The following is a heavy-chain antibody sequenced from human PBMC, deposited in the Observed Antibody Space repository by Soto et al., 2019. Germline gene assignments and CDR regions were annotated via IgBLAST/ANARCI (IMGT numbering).Heavy chain of an antibody. CDR1: GFSISSGGYY. CDR2: IYYSGST. V-gene: IGHV4-31*03. CDR3: TSDYTLRSYRFDY. J-gene: IGHJ4*02. Sequence: SETLSLTCTVSGFSISSGGYYWTWIRHHPQKGLEWIGHIYYSGSTYYNPSLKSRVTVSVDTSKNQFSLKLSSVTAADTAVYYCTSDYTLRSYRFDYWGRGILVTVSS. D-gene: IGHD3-10*01.